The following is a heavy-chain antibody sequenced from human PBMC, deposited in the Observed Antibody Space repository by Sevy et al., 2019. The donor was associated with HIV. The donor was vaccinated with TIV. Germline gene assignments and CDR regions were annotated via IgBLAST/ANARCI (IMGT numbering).Heavy chain of an antibody. Sequence: GGSLRLSCAASGFTFSNYWMSWVRQAPGKGLKWVANIKEDGSENYYVDSVKGRFTISRDNAKNSLYLQMNSLRAEDTAVYYCVRVGGCSSTSCFAYWFDPWGQGTLVTVSS. CDR1: GFTFSNYW. J-gene: IGHJ5*02. V-gene: IGHV3-7*03. CDR2: IKEDGSEN. D-gene: IGHD2-2*01. CDR3: VRVGGCSSTSCFAYWFDP.